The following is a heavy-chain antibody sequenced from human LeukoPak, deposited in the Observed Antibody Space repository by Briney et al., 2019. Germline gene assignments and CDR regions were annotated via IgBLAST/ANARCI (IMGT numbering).Heavy chain of an antibody. CDR3: ARGRRVGAHEYFQH. CDR2: IYYSGST. D-gene: IGHD1-26*01. Sequence: SETLSLTCTVSGGSISSGGYYWSWIRQHPGKGLEWIGYIYYSGSTYYNPSLKSRVTISVDTSKNQFSLKLSSVTAADTAVYYCARGRRVGAHEYFQHWGQGTLVTVSS. J-gene: IGHJ1*01. V-gene: IGHV4-31*03. CDR1: GGSISSGGYY.